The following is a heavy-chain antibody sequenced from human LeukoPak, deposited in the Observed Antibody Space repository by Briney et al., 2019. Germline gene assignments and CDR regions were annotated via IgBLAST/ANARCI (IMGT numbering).Heavy chain of an antibody. Sequence: GGSLRLSCAASGFTFSSYVMSWVRQAPGKGLEWVSGISGSGSSTYYADSVKGRFTIPGDNSKNMLYLQMNSLRAEDTAAYYCAKDTSSWYGYYGMDVWGQGTTVTVSS. D-gene: IGHD6-13*01. CDR2: ISGSGSST. CDR1: GFTFSSYV. J-gene: IGHJ6*02. V-gene: IGHV3-23*01. CDR3: AKDTSSWYGYYGMDV.